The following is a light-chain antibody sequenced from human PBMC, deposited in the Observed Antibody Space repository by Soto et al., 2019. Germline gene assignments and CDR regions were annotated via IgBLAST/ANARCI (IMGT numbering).Light chain of an antibody. Sequence: EIVMTQSPATLSVSPGERATLSCRASQSVSSNLAWYQQKPGQAPRLLIYDASTRATGISARISGSGSGTEFTLTISSLQSEGFAVYYCQQYNDWPRTFGQGTKVDIK. CDR1: QSVSSN. CDR3: QQYNDWPRT. CDR2: DAS. J-gene: IGKJ1*01. V-gene: IGKV3-15*01.